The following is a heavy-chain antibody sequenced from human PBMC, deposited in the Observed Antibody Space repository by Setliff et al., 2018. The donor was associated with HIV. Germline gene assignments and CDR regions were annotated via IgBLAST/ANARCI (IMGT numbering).Heavy chain of an antibody. CDR3: ASGSHGEGATDH. CDR1: GGTFSSYA. D-gene: IGHD1-26*01. J-gene: IGHJ4*02. CDR2: IIPIFGTA. V-gene: IGHV1-69*13. Sequence: SVKVSCKASGGTFSSYAISWVRQAPGQGLEWMGGIIPIFGTANYAQKFQGRVTITADESTNTAYMELSSLRSEDTAVYYCASGSHGEGATDHWGLGTLVTVSS.